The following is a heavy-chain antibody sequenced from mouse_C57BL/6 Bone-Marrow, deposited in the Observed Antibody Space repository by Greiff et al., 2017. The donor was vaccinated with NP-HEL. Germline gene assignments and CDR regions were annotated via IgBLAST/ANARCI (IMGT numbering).Heavy chain of an antibody. Sequence: VQLKESGPGLVKPSQSLSLTCSVTGYSITSGYYWNWIRQFPGNKLEWMGYISYDGSNNYNPSLKNRISITRDTSKNQFFLKLNSVTTEDTATYYCAREGAYYYGSYYFDYWGQGTTLTVSS. CDR2: ISYDGSN. CDR1: GYSITSGYY. CDR3: AREGAYYYGSYYFDY. V-gene: IGHV3-6*01. J-gene: IGHJ2*01. D-gene: IGHD1-1*01.